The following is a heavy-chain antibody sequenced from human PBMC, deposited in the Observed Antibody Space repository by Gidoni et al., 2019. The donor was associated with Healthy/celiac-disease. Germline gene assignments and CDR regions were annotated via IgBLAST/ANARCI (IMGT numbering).Heavy chain of an antibody. CDR1: GFTFSSYW. D-gene: IGHD2-21*02. Sequence: EVQLVESGGGLVQPGGSLRLSCAASGFTFSSYWMSWVRQAPGKGLEWVANIKQDGSEKYYVDSVKGRFTISRDNAKNSLYLQMNSLRAEDTAVYYCAREGTVVTFYYYYYMDVWGKGTTVTVSS. J-gene: IGHJ6*03. CDR2: IKQDGSEK. CDR3: AREGTVVTFYYYYYMDV. V-gene: IGHV3-7*01.